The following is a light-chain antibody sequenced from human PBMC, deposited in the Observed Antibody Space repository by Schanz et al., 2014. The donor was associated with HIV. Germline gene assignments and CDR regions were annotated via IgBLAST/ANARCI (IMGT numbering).Light chain of an antibody. CDR2: GES. CDR3: HSSDGLSLGV. Sequence: NFMLTQPHSVSASPGETATISCTRSSGSIADNCVQWYQHRPGSAPTAILYGESQRPSGVSDRFSGSIDRSSNSASLIISGLNTEDEADYFCHSSDGLSLGVFGGGTKLTVL. J-gene: IGLJ3*02. V-gene: IGLV6-57*03. CDR1: SGSIADNC.